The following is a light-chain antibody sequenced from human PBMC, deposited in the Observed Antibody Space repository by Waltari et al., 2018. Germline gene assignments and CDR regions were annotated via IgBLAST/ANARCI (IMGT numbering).Light chain of an antibody. Sequence: QSALTQPASVSGSPGQSITISCIGTSSDVGASTSVSWYQQHPGKAPKLMIYDVNRRPSGVSNRFPGAKSGSTASLTISGLQAEYEADYYCSSYTTTSTLVFGGGTKVTVL. CDR3: SSYTTTSTLV. V-gene: IGLV2-14*01. CDR2: DVN. CDR1: SSDVGASTS. J-gene: IGLJ2*01.